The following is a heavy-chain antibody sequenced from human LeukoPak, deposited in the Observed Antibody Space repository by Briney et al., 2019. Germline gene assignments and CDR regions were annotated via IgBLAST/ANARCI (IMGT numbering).Heavy chain of an antibody. CDR1: GDSISSYY. Sequence: SETLSLTCTVSGDSISSYYWSWIRQPPGKGLQWIGNMYYSGSTNYNPSLKSRVTISVDTSKNQFSLKLSSVTAADTAVYYCARESYYGSGSEGYFAYWGQGTLVTVSS. V-gene: IGHV4-59*01. J-gene: IGHJ4*02. D-gene: IGHD3-10*01. CDR3: ARESYYGSGSEGYFAY. CDR2: MYYSGST.